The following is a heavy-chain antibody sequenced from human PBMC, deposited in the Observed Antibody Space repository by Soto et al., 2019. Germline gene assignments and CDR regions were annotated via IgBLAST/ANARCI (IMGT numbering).Heavy chain of an antibody. CDR2: IYPGDSDT. D-gene: IGHD3-10*01. CDR1: GYSFTSYW. CDR3: ARTKKKYYYGSGSPYCFDY. J-gene: IGHJ4*02. V-gene: IGHV5-51*01. Sequence: GESLKISCKGSGYSFTSYWIGWVRQMPGKGLEWMGIIYPGDSDTRYSPSFQGQVTISADKSISTAYLQWSSLKASDTAMYYCARTKKKYYYGSGSPYCFDYWGRGTLVTDSS.